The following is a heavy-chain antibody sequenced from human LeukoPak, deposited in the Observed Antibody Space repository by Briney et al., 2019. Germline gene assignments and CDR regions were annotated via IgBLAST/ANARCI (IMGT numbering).Heavy chain of an antibody. J-gene: IGHJ6*03. V-gene: IGHV4-4*02. CDR2: IYHSGNT. CDR3: ARDPSGYYDFWSGYFSYMDV. CDR1: GVSITSSNW. Sequence: PSETLSLTCAVSGVSITSSNWWSWVRQPPGKGLEWIGEIYHSGNTNYNPSLKSRLTISVDKSKNQFSLKLSSVTAADTAVYYCARDPSGYYDFWSGYFSYMDVWGKGTTVTVSS. D-gene: IGHD3-3*01.